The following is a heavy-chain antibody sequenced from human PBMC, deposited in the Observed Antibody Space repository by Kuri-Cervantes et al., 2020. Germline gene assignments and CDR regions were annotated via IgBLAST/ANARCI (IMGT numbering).Heavy chain of an antibody. CDR1: GFTFSSYS. J-gene: IGHJ5*02. Sequence: ETLSLTCAASGFTFSSYSMNWVRQAPGKGLEWVSSISSSGSYIYYADSVKGRFTISRDNAKNSLYLQMNSLRAEDTAVYYCARVWHKPNWFDPWGQGTLVTVSS. V-gene: IGHV3-21*01. CDR2: ISSSGSYI. D-gene: IGHD1-14*01. CDR3: ARVWHKPNWFDP.